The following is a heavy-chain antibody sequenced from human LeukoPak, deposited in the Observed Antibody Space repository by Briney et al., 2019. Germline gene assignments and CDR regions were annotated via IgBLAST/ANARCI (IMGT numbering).Heavy chain of an antibody. D-gene: IGHD2-15*01. CDR2: IYYSGST. V-gene: IGHV4-39*02. CDR3: ARDPLGYCSGGSCYYYYGMDV. J-gene: IGHJ6*02. CDR1: GGSISSSSYY. Sequence: PSETLSLTCTVSGGSISSSSYYWAWIRQPPGKGLEWIGSIYYSGSTYYNPSLKSRVTISVDTSKNQFSLKLSSVTAADTAVYYCARDPLGYCSGGSCYYYYGMDVWGQGTTVTVSS.